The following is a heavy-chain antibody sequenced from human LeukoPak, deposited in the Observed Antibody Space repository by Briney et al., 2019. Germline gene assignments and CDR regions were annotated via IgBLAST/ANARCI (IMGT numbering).Heavy chain of an antibody. D-gene: IGHD6-19*01. CDR1: GGSFSGYY. CDR3: ARGYSSGWSDY. J-gene: IGHJ4*02. Sequence: SETLSLTCAVYGGSFSGYYWSWIRQPPGKGLEWIGEINHSGSTNYNPSLKSRVTMSVDTSKNQFSLKLGSVTAADTAVYYCARGYSSGWSDYWGQGTLVTVSS. V-gene: IGHV4-34*01. CDR2: INHSGST.